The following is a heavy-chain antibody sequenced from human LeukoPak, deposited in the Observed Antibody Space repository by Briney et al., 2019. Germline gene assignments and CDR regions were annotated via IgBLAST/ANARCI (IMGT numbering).Heavy chain of an antibody. CDR2: SYYRSKWFF. CDR3: AGYCRKIKIRGVVQY. J-gene: IGHJ4*02. D-gene: IGHD3-10*01. Sequence: SHTLSLTCSISWLNVSSSSAAWIWIRQSPSRGLEWLGRSYYRSKWFFDYAVSVESRITISPDTSKNQVSLHLNPVTPDDTAANDTAGYCRKIKIRGVVQYWGQGTLVTVSS. V-gene: IGHV6-1*01. CDR1: WLNVSSSSAA.